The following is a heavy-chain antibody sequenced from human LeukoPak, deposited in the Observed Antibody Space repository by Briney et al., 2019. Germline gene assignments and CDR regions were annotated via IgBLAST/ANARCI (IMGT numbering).Heavy chain of an antibody. J-gene: IGHJ6*03. V-gene: IGHV4-39*07. CDR1: GGSISSSSYY. Sequence: SETLSLTCTVSGGSISSSSYYWGWIRQPPGKGLEWIGNIYYSGSTYYNPSLKSRVTISVDTSKNQFSLKLSSVTAADTAVYYCARGTWEQLVQYYYYYYMDVWGKGTTVTVSS. CDR2: IYYSGST. D-gene: IGHD6-6*01. CDR3: ARGTWEQLVQYYYYYYMDV.